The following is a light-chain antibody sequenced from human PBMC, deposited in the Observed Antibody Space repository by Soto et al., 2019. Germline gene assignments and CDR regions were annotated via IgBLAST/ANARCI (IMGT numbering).Light chain of an antibody. J-gene: IGKJ4*01. CDR1: ESIGNY. CDR2: DAS. CDR3: QWRSDWPPRLT. Sequence: EVELTQSPATLSLSPGERATLSCRASESIGNYLAWYQQKLGQAPKLLIYDASTRAIGIPGRFSGDGSGTDFTLTLSSIEPEAFAVYYCQWRSDWPPRLTFGGGTKVEIK. V-gene: IGKV3-11*01.